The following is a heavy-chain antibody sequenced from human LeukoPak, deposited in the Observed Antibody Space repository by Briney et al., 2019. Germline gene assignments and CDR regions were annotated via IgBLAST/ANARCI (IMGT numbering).Heavy chain of an antibody. CDR2: ISGSGGST. CDR1: GFTFSSYG. J-gene: IGHJ4*02. V-gene: IGHV3-23*01. CDR3: AKAGVGDYDSSGYWY. D-gene: IGHD3-22*01. Sequence: GGTLRLSCAASGFTFSSYGMSWVRQAPGKGLEWVSAISGSGGSTYYADSVKGRFTISRDNSKNTLYLQMNSLRAEDTAVYYCAKAGVGDYDSSGYWYWGQGTLVTVSS.